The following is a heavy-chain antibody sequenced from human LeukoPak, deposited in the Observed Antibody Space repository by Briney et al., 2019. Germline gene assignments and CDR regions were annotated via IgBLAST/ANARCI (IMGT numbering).Heavy chain of an antibody. CDR3: AKSRVYTNYAALDY. D-gene: IGHD4-11*01. J-gene: IGHJ4*02. CDR1: GFTFNNYA. CDR2: VSGNGDST. V-gene: IGHV3-23*01. Sequence: GGSLRLSCAASGFTFNNYAMSWVRQAPGKGLEWVSAVSGNGDSTFYADSVKGRFTISRDNSKNTLSLLMNSLRAEDTAVYYCAKSRVYTNYAALDYWGRGALVTVSS.